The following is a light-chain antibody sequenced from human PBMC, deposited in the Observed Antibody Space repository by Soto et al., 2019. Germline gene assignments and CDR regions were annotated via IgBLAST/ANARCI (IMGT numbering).Light chain of an antibody. V-gene: IGKV1-39*01. Sequence: DIQMTQSPSSLSASVGDRVTITCRASQSISSHLNWYQQKPGKAPQLLIYAASSMQSGVPSRFSGSGSGTDFTLNISSLQPEDFATYYCQQSYSIPLTFGQGTKLEIK. CDR2: AAS. CDR3: QQSYSIPLT. J-gene: IGKJ1*01. CDR1: QSISSH.